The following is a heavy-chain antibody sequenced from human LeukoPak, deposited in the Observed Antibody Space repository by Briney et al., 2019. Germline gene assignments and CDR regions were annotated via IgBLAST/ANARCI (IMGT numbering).Heavy chain of an antibody. CDR3: ARDRTVTNHAFDI. J-gene: IGHJ3*02. CDR1: GYTFTSYY. V-gene: IGHV1-46*01. D-gene: IGHD4-17*01. Sequence: ASVKVSCKASGYTFTSYYMHWVRQAPGQGLEWMGIINPSGGSTSYAQKFQGRVAMTRDMSTSTVYMELSSLRSEDTAVCYCARDRTVTNHAFDIWGQGTMVTVSS. CDR2: INPSGGST.